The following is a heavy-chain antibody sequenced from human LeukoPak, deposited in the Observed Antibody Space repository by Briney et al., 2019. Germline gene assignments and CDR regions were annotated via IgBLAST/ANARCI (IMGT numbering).Heavy chain of an antibody. J-gene: IGHJ3*02. CDR3: ARLNDAFDI. CDR1: GGSVSSYY. V-gene: IGHV4-59*08. Sequence: SETLSLTCAVYGGSVSSYYWSWIRQPPGKGLEWIGYIYYSGSTDYNPSLKSRVTISVDTSKNQFSLKLSSVTAADTAVYYCARLNDAFDIWGQGTMVTVSS. CDR2: IYYSGST.